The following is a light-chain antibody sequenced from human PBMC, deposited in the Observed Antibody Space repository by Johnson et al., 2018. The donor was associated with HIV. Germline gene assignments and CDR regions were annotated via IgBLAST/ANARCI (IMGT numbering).Light chain of an antibody. CDR1: SSNIGNNY. CDR3: GTWDSSLGYV. J-gene: IGLJ1*01. V-gene: IGLV1-51*02. Sequence: HSVLTQPPSVSAATGQKVTISCSGSSSNIGNNYVSWYRQLPGTAPQLLIYENNKRPSGIPDRFSGSKSGTSATLGITGLQTGDEADYYCGTWDSSLGYVFGTGTKVTVL. CDR2: ENN.